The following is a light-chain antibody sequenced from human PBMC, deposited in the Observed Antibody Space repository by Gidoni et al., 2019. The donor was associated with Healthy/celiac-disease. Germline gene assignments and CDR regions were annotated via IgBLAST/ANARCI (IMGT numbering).Light chain of an antibody. CDR1: QSILYSSNNKNY. CDR2: WAS. Sequence: DIVMTQSPDSLAVSLGERATINCKSSQSILYSSNNKNYLAWYQQKPGQPPQLLISWASTRESGVPDLFSGSGSGTDFTLTISSLQAEDVAVYYCQQYYSTPLTFGPGTKVDIK. J-gene: IGKJ3*01. CDR3: QQYYSTPLT. V-gene: IGKV4-1*01.